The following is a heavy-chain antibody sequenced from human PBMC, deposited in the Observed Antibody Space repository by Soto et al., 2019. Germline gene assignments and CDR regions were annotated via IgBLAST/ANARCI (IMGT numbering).Heavy chain of an antibody. CDR3: ARTHGEFDDILTGYAL. Sequence: SETLSLTCAVYGGSFSGYYWSWIRQPPGKGLEWIGEINHSGSTNYNPSLKSRVTISVDTSKNQFSLKLSSVTAADTAVYYCARTHGEFDDILTGYALWGQGTLVTVSS. CDR2: INHSGST. J-gene: IGHJ4*02. V-gene: IGHV4-34*01. CDR1: GGSFSGYY. D-gene: IGHD3-9*01.